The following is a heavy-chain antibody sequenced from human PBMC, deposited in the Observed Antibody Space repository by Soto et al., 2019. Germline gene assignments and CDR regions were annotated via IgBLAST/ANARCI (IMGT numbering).Heavy chain of an antibody. CDR2: IYYSGST. CDR1: GGSISSGGYY. Sequence: SETLSLTRTVSGGSISSGGYYWSWIRQHPGKGLEWIGYIYYSGSTYYNPSLKSRVTISVDTSKNQFSLKLSSVTAADTAVYYCARDPPGLVGSYWYFDLWGRGTLVTVSS. D-gene: IGHD6-19*01. J-gene: IGHJ2*01. CDR3: ARDPPGLVGSYWYFDL. V-gene: IGHV4-31*03.